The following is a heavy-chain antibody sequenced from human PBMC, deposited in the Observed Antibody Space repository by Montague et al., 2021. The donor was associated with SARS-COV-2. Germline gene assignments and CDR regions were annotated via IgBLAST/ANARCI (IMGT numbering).Heavy chain of an antibody. CDR1: GFTFSSYA. CDR2: ISYDGSNK. V-gene: IGHV3-30-3*01. Sequence: SLRLSCAASGFTFSSYAMHWVRQAPGKGLEWAAVISYDGSNKYYADSVKGRFTISRDNSKNTPYLQMNSLRAEDTAVYYCASGLLWFGEPDYWGQGTLVTVSS. CDR3: ASGLLWFGEPDY. D-gene: IGHD3-10*01. J-gene: IGHJ4*02.